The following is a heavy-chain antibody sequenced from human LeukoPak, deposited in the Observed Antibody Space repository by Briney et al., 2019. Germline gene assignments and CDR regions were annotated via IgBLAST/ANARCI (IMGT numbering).Heavy chain of an antibody. CDR1: GYRFTNYW. D-gene: IGHD3-3*01. Sequence: GESLKISCKTSGYRFTNYWIGRVRQMPGKGLEWVGIMYPADSDTRYSPSFKGQVTFSADKSTSTAYLQWSSLKASDTAMYYCARLPFLEWLPLDHWGQGTQVTVSS. J-gene: IGHJ4*02. CDR2: MYPADSDT. CDR3: ARLPFLEWLPLDH. V-gene: IGHV5-51*01.